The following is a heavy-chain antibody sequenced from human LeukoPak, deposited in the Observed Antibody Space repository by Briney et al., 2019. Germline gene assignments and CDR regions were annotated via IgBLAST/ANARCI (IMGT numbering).Heavy chain of an antibody. CDR2: INSDGSAK. CDR3: ADLGTSD. V-gene: IGHV3-7*01. Sequence: TGGSLRLSCAVSGFKFSSQWMTWVRQAPGTGLEWVAIINSDGSAKYHVDSVKGRFTISRDNAKNLVYLQMSILRAEDTAVYYCADLGTSDCGQGTLVTVSS. CDR1: GFKFSSQW. D-gene: IGHD1-7*01. J-gene: IGHJ4*02.